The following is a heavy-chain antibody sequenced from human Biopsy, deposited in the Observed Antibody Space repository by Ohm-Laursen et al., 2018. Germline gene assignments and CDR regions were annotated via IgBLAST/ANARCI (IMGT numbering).Heavy chain of an antibody. CDR1: GESFNSYY. V-gene: IGHV4-34*01. J-gene: IGHJ6*02. Sequence: SETLSLTCAVYGESFNSYYWSWIRQTPGKGLEWIGEINHSGRTNYNPSLKSRVTISVDTSKNQFSLKVRPVTAADTAVYYCVRGVDYYDPYHYYALDVWGQGTTVTVSS. D-gene: IGHD3-22*01. CDR2: INHSGRT. CDR3: VRGVDYYDPYHYYALDV.